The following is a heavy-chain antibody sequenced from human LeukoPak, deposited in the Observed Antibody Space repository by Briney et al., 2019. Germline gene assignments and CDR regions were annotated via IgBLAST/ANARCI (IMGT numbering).Heavy chain of an antibody. CDR3: AKEGQWLIRSYYFDY. CDR2: ISGSGGST. V-gene: IGHV3-23*01. Sequence: GGSLRLSCAASGFTFSRYGMTWVRQAPGKGLEWVSSISGSGGSTYYADSVKGRFTISREKSENTLYLQMNTLRAEDTAVYYCAKEGQWLIRSYYFDYWGQGALVTVSS. CDR1: GFTFSRYG. J-gene: IGHJ4*02. D-gene: IGHD6-19*01.